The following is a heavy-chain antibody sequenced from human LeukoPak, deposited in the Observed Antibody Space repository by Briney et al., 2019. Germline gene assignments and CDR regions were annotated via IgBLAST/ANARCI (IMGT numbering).Heavy chain of an antibody. CDR2: IWYDGSNK. CDR3: ARDNDSSGYYYLYYYYGMDV. J-gene: IGHJ6*02. V-gene: IGHV3-33*01. D-gene: IGHD3-22*01. CDR1: GFTFSSYG. Sequence: GGSLRLSCAASGFTFSSYGMHWVRQAPGKGLEWVAVIWYDGSNKYYADSVKGRFTISRDNSKNTLYLQMNSLRAEDTAVYYCARDNDSSGYYYLYYYYGMDVWGQGTTVTVSS.